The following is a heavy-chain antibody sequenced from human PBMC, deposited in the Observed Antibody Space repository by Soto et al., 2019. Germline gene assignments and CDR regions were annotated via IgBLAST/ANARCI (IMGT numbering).Heavy chain of an antibody. CDR1: GGSISSYY. CDR3: ARISSGYLADAFDI. J-gene: IGHJ3*02. D-gene: IGHD3-22*01. V-gene: IGHV4-4*07. CDR2: IYTSGST. Sequence: SETLSLTCTVSGGSISSYYWSWIRQPAGKGLEWIGRIYTSGSTNYNPSLKSRVTMSVDTSKNQLSLKLSSVTAADTAVYYCARISSGYLADAFDICRQGPMVTVSS.